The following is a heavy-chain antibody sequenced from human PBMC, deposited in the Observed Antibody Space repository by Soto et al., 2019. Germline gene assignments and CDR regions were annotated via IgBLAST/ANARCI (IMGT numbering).Heavy chain of an antibody. V-gene: IGHV3-23*01. CDR2: ISGGGGST. J-gene: IGHJ4*02. Sequence: GGSLRLSCAASGFTFNNYAMSWVRQAPGKGLEWVSAISGGGGSTYYADSVKGRFTISRDNSKNTLYLQMNSLRSEDTAVYYCARDLGNKHYYYFYWGQGIQVTVSS. CDR1: GFTFNNYA. CDR3: ARDLGNKHYYYFY. D-gene: IGHD2-21*02.